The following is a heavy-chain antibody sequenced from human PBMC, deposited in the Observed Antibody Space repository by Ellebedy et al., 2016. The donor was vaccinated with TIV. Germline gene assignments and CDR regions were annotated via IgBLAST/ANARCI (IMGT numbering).Heavy chain of an antibody. V-gene: IGHV4-59*08. Sequence: MPSETLSLTCTVSGGSIATYYWSWLRQPPGKRLEWIGYIFYSGSTNYNPSLQRRVTISADTSKNQFSLKLTSVTAADTAIYYCAHSPRRQLFPFDSWGQGLLVTVSS. CDR1: GGSIATYY. J-gene: IGHJ4*02. D-gene: IGHD2-21*01. CDR2: IFYSGST. CDR3: AHSPRRQLFPFDS.